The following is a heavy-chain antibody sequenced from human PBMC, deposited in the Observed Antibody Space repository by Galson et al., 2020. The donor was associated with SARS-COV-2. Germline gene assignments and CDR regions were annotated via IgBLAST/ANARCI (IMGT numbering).Heavy chain of an antibody. V-gene: IGHV3-21*01. CDR3: ARDRDYYGSGSYELVDYYYGMDV. CDR1: GFTFSSYS. D-gene: IGHD3-10*01. J-gene: IGHJ6*02. Sequence: GESLKISCAASGFTFSSYSMNWVRQAPGKGLEWVSSISSSSSYIYYADSVKGRFTISRDNAKNLLYLQMNSLRAEDTAVYYCARDRDYYGSGSYELVDYYYGMDVWGQGTTVTVSS. CDR2: ISSSSSYI.